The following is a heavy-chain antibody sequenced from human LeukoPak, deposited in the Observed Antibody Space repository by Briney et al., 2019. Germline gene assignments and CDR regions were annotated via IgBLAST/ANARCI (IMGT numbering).Heavy chain of an antibody. CDR1: GGSISSGSYY. V-gene: IGHV4-61*02. D-gene: IGHD1-1*01. CDR3: ARGGTDYYYYMDV. Sequence: PSQTLSLTCTVSGGSISSGSYYWSWIRQPAGKGLEWIGRIYTSGSTNYNPSLKSRVTISVDTSKNQFSLKLSSVTAADTAVYYCARGGTDYYYYMDVWGKGTTVTVSS. J-gene: IGHJ6*03. CDR2: IYTSGST.